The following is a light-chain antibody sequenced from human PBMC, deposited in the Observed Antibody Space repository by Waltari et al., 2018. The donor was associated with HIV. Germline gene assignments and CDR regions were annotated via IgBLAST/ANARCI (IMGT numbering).Light chain of an antibody. J-gene: IGLJ2*01. V-gene: IGLV1-40*01. CDR3: QSYDSSLNEVI. CDR1: RSNIGANYS. CDR2: GNN. Sequence: QSVLTQPPSVSGAPGQRVTISCTGSRSNIGANYSVHWYQQLPGTAPKLLIYGNNNRPSGVPDRFSGSKSGTSASLAITGLQAEDEADYYCQSYDSSLNEVIFGGGTKMTVL.